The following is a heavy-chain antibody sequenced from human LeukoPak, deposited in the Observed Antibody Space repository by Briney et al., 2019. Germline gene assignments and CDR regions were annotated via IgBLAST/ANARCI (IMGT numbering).Heavy chain of an antibody. CDR2: IWHDGSNK. CDR3: AKDAQRGFDYSNSLDY. V-gene: IGHV3-33*06. CDR1: GFTFSHYG. D-gene: IGHD4-11*01. Sequence: PGGSLRLSCAASGFTFSHYGMHWVRQAPGKGLEWVAVIWHDGSNKYYTDSVKGRFSISRDNSRNTQYLEMSSLRVEDTAVYYCAKDAQRGFDYSNSLDYWGQGTLVTVSS. J-gene: IGHJ4*02.